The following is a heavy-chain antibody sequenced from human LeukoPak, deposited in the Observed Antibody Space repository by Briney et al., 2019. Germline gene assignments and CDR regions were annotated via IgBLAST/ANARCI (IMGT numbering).Heavy chain of an antibody. CDR3: ARDLGVTALDY. CDR1: GFTFDDYA. V-gene: IGHV3-66*01. CDR2: IYSGGST. Sequence: GGSLRPSWAASGFTFDDYAMHWVRQPPGRGREWVSVIYSGGSTYYADSVKGRFTISRDNSKNTLYLQMNSLRAEDTAVYYCARDLGVTALDYWGQGTLVAVSS. D-gene: IGHD2-21*02. J-gene: IGHJ4*02.